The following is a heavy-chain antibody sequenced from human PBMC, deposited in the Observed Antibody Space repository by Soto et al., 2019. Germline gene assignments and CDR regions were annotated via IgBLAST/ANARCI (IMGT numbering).Heavy chain of an antibody. D-gene: IGHD3-22*01. CDR1: RGTFSSYA. CDR2: IIPIFGTA. V-gene: IGHV1-69*06. Sequence: QVQLVQSGAEVKKPGSSVKVSCKASRGTFSSYAISWVRQAPGQGLEWMGGIIPIFGTANYAQKFQGRVTITADKSTSIAYRESSSLRSEDTAVYYCARLRDSYTMISGFAIWGQRTMVTVSS. CDR3: ARLRDSYTMISGFAI. J-gene: IGHJ3*02.